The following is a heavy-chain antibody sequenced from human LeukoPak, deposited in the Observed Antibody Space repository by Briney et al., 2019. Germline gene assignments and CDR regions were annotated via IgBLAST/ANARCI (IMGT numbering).Heavy chain of an antibody. CDR2: IFYSGST. D-gene: IGHD7-27*01. Sequence: SETLSLTGTVSGGSISSYYWSWIRQPPGKGLEWIGYIFYSGSTNYNPSLKSRVTISVDTSKNQFSLKLSSVTAADTAVYYCARETPGDDYYYYYMDVWGKGTTVTVSS. J-gene: IGHJ6*03. CDR3: ARETPGDDYYYYYMDV. V-gene: IGHV4-59*01. CDR1: GGSISSYY.